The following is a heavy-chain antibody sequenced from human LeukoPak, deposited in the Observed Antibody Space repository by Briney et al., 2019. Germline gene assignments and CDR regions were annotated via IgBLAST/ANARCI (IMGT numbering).Heavy chain of an antibody. V-gene: IGHV5-10-1*01. D-gene: IGHD4-17*01. CDR2: IDPSDSYT. Sequence: RPGESLKISCKGSGYSLTSYWISWVRPMPGKGLEWMGRIDPSDSYTNYSPSFQGHVTISADKSITTAYLQWSSLKASDTAMYYCARQPTVTANWFDPWGQGTLVTVSS. CDR1: GYSLTSYW. J-gene: IGHJ5*02. CDR3: ARQPTVTANWFDP.